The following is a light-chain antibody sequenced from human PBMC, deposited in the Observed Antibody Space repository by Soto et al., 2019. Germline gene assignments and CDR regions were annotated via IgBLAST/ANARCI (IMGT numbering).Light chain of an antibody. Sequence: QSALTQSASVSGSPGQSITISCTGTSSDIGAYNYVSWYQQHPGKAPKVMIHDVSNRPSGVSSRFSGSTSGNTASLNISGLQAEDEADYYCSSYTSSNTPYVFGTGTKLTVL. J-gene: IGLJ1*01. CDR1: SSDIGAYNY. V-gene: IGLV2-14*01. CDR2: DVS. CDR3: SSYTSSNTPYV.